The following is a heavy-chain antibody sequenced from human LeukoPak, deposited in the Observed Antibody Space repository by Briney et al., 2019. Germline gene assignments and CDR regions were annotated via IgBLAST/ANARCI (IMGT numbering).Heavy chain of an antibody. V-gene: IGHV3-23*01. J-gene: IGHJ4*02. CDR2: ISGSGGST. CDR3: AKDGVATAGRGSHFDY. CDR1: GFTFSSYA. Sequence: KPGGSLRLSCAASGFTFSSYAMSWVRQAPGKGLEWVSVISGSGGSTYYVDSVKGRFTISRDNPKNTLYLQMNSLRAEDTAVYYCAKDGVATAGRGSHFDYWGQGTLVTVSS. D-gene: IGHD6-13*01.